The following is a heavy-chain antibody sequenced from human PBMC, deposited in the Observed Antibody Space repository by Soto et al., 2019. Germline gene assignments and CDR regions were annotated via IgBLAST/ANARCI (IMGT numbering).Heavy chain of an antibody. CDR3: THRSSRYFHN. CDR2: IYWDNDK. J-gene: IGHJ1*01. Sequence: SGPTLVNPTQTLTLTCTFSWFSLSTSGVAVGWIRQPPGKALEWLALIYWDNDKRYSPSLKSRLTITKDTSQNQVVLIMTDLDPVDTATYYCTHRSSRYFHNWGQGTLVTVS. CDR1: WFSLSTSGVA. V-gene: IGHV2-5*02.